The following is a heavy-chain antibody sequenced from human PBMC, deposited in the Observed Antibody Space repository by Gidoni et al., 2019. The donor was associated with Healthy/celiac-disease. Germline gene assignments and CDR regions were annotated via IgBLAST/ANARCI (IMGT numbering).Heavy chain of an antibody. D-gene: IGHD3-22*01. CDR1: GGSLSSSTYY. Sequence: QLQLQESGPGLVKPSETLSLTCTVSGGSLSSSTYYWGWIRQPPGKGLEWIGSIYYSGSTYYNPSLKSRVTISVDTSKNQFSLKLSSVTAADTAVYYCARPHGYDSSGKGVYFDYWGQGTLVTVSS. CDR3: ARPHGYDSSGKGVYFDY. CDR2: IYYSGST. V-gene: IGHV4-39*01. J-gene: IGHJ4*02.